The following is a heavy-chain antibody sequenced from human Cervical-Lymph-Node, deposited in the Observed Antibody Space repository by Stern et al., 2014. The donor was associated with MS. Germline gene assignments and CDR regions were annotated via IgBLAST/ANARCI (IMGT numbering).Heavy chain of an antibody. V-gene: IGHV1-69*01. J-gene: IGHJ4*02. CDR1: GGTFSSYA. CDR2: SIPLFGTS. D-gene: IGHD3-10*01. CDR3: ASDAPAAYGSGSFRD. Sequence: VQLVESGAEVTKPGSSVKVSCKASGGTFSSYAISWVRQAPGQGLEWMGGSIPLFGTSTYAQKFQGRVTVTADASGSTAYMELSSLRSDDTAVYYCASDAPAAYGSGSFRDWGQGTLVTVSS.